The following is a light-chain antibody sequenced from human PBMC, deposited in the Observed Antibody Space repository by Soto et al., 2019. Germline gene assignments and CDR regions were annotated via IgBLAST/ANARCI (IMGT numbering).Light chain of an antibody. CDR2: SNN. J-gene: IGLJ3*02. CDR1: SSNIGSNT. Sequence: QLVLTQPPSASGTPGQRVTISCSGSSSNIGSNTVNWYQQLPGTAPKLLIYSNNQRPSGVPDRFSGYKSSTSASLAISGLKSDDEADSYSAACEDSLNGRWVFGGGTKLTV. V-gene: IGLV1-44*01. CDR3: AACEDSLNGRWV.